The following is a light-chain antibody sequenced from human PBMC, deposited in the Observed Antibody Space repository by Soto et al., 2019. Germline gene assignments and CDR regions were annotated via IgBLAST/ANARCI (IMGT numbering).Light chain of an antibody. J-gene: IGLJ3*02. V-gene: IGLV2-8*01. CDR3: TSYAGSNNLV. CDR2: EVS. CDR1: SSDIGGYNY. Sequence: SGLTQPPSASGSPGRSVTIACTGTSSDIGGYNYVSWYQQHPGKAPKLIIYEVSKRPSGVPDRFSGSKSGNTASLTVSGLQAEDEADYYCTSYAGSNNLVFAGGTQLTVL.